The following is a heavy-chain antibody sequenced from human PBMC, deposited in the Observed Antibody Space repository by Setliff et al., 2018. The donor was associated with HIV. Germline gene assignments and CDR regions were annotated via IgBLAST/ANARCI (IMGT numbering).Heavy chain of an antibody. CDR2: FYTSGST. CDR3: AIIGVRARGFDY. Sequence: PSETLSLTCTVSGGSFTTYYWSWLRQPPGKELEWIGYFYTSGSTYYNPSLKSRVTISVDTSKNQFSLKLSSVTAADTAVYYCAIIGVRARGFDYWGQGTLVTVSS. D-gene: IGHD3-10*01. CDR1: GGSFTTYY. V-gene: IGHV4-4*08. J-gene: IGHJ4*02.